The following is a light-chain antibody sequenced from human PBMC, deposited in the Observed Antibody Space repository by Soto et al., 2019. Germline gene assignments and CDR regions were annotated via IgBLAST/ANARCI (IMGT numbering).Light chain of an antibody. CDR2: QAS. CDR3: QQYSRHWAT. CDR1: QGIPTF. Sequence: DIQMTQSPSSLSASVGDRVTITCRASQGIPTFVNWYQQKAGKAPKLLIYQASTLESGVPPRFSGSGSGTEFTLTISSLQPDDFATYYCQQYSRHWATFGQGTKVDIK. J-gene: IGKJ1*01. V-gene: IGKV1-5*03.